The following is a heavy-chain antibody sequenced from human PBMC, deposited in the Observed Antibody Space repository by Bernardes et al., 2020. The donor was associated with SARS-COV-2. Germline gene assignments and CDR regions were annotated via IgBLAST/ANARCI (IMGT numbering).Heavy chain of an antibody. CDR3: ARHLYDYGGRDQPLCMDV. CDR2: IYYSGST. CDR1: GGSISSYY. D-gene: IGHD4-17*01. V-gene: IGHV4-59*08. J-gene: IGHJ6*02. Sequence: SETLSLTCTVSGGSISSYYWSWIRQPPGKGLEWIGYIYYSGSTNYNPSLKSRVTISVDTSKNQFSLKLSSVTAADTAVYYCARHLYDYGGRDQPLCMDVWGQGTTVTVSS.